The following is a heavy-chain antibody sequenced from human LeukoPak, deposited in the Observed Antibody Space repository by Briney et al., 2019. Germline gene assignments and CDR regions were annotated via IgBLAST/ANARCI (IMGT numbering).Heavy chain of an antibody. Sequence: ASVKVSCKASGYTFTGYYMHWVRQAPGQGLEWMGWINPNSGGTNYAQKLQGRVTMTTDTSTSTAYMELRSLRSDDTAVYYCARDPFTIFGVVIHYFDYWGQGTLVTVSS. CDR1: GYTFTGYY. J-gene: IGHJ4*02. V-gene: IGHV1-2*02. CDR3: ARDPFTIFGVVIHYFDY. CDR2: INPNSGGT. D-gene: IGHD3-3*01.